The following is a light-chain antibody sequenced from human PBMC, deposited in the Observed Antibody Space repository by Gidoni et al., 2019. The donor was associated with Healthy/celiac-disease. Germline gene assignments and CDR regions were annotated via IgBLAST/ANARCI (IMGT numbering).Light chain of an antibody. V-gene: IGKV1-33*01. J-gene: IGKJ3*01. CDR3: QRYDNLPSFT. CDR2: VAS. CDR1: QDISNY. Sequence: DIQMTQSPSSLSASVGARVTITCQAGQDISNYLNWYQQKPGKAPEPLIYVASNLETGVPSRFSGSGSGTDFTFTLSSLRPEYIATYYCQRYDNLPSFTFGPGTKVDIK.